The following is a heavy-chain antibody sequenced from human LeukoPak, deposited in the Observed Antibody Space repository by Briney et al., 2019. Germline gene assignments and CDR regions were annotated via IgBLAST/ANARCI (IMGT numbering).Heavy chain of an antibody. V-gene: IGHV3-21*01. Sequence: GGSLRLSCAASGFTFSSYSMNWVRKAPGKGLDWVLSISMSSSTVYYSRSVTGPLTTSRDNAKNSLYLQMNSLRAEDTAVYYCARHPDVLAVWGKGTTVTVSS. J-gene: IGHJ6*04. CDR1: GFTFSSYS. CDR3: ARHPDVLAV. CDR2: ISMSSSTV. D-gene: IGHD2-8*01.